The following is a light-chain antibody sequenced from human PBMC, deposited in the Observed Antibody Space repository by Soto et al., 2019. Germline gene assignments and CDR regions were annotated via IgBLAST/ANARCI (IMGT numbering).Light chain of an antibody. J-gene: IGKJ2*01. CDR3: QQYHSYPYT. Sequence: DIHMTQSPSTLSVSVRDRVTITCRASQSVSPWLAWYQQKPGKAPRLLIYQASTLESGVPSRFSGGGADTEFTLTISSLQPDDLATYYCQQYHSYPYTFCQGTKLEI. CDR1: QSVSPW. CDR2: QAS. V-gene: IGKV1-5*03.